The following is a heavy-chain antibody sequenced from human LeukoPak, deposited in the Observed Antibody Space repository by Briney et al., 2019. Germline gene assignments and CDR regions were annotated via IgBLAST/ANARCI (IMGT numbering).Heavy chain of an antibody. CDR2: VRSETDGGTT. CDR1: GFAFSNAW. CDR3: TTLSYAAAPT. D-gene: IGHD2-2*01. V-gene: IGHV3-15*01. J-gene: IGHJ5*02. Sequence: GGSLRLSCAASGFAFSNAWMSWVRQAPGKGLEWVSRVRSETDGGTTDYAAPVQGRFTISRDDSKNTLYLQMNSLETDDTAVYYCTTLSYAAAPTWGQGTLVTVSS.